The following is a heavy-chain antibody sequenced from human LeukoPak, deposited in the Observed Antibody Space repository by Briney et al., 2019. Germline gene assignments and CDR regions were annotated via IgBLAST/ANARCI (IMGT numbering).Heavy chain of an antibody. CDR2: ISYDGSNK. V-gene: IGHV3-30-3*02. CDR3: AKWELYSGFYYIDY. CDR1: GFTFSSYA. D-gene: IGHD1-26*01. J-gene: IGHJ4*02. Sequence: GGSLRLSCAASGFTFSSYAMHWVRQAPGKGLEWVAVISYDGSNKYYADSVKGRFTISRDNSKNTLYLQMNSLRAEDTAVYYCAKWELYSGFYYIDYWGQGTLATVSS.